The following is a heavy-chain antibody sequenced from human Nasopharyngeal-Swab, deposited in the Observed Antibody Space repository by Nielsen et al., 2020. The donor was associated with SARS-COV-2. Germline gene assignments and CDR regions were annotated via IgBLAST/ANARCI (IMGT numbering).Heavy chain of an antibody. D-gene: IGHD2-15*01. CDR1: GFTFSSYA. CDR2: ISYDGSNK. J-gene: IGHJ6*03. CDR3: ARTRYCSSGSCYMDV. Sequence: GESLKISCAASGFTFSSYAMHWVRQAPGKGLEWVAVISYDGSNKYYADSVKGRFTISRDNAKKTLYLQMNSLRAEDTAVYYCARTRYCSSGSCYMDVWGKGTTVTVSS. V-gene: IGHV3-30-3*01.